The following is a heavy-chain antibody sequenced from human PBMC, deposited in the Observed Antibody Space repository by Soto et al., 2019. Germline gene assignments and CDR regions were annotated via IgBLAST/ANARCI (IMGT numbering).Heavy chain of an antibody. CDR2: ISGSGEIT. V-gene: IGHV3-64*02. J-gene: IGHJ4*02. D-gene: IGHD3-10*01. CDR3: ARTGSGLALDY. CDR1: GFTFGDHG. Sequence: PGGSLRLSCAASGFTFGDHGMHWVRQAPGKGLEYVAAISGSGEITSYAESVKGRFTISRDNSRNTLYLQMGSLRTEYSAFYYCARTGSGLALDYWGQGTLLTVSS.